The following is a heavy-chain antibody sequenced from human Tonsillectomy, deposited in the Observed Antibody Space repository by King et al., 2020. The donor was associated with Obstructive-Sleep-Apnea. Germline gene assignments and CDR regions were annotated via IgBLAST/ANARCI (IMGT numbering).Heavy chain of an antibody. D-gene: IGHD2-8*01. CDR3: ARDHCSNGVCYSGRWFDS. CDR2: IIPALGTP. Sequence: QLVQSGAEVKKPGSSVKVSCKASGGTFSSSSISWVRQAPGQGLEWMGAIIPALGTPNYAQRFQGRVTITADESTTTAYMERSSLRSEDTAVYYCARDHCSNGVCYSGRWFDSWGQGSLVTVSS. J-gene: IGHJ5*01. CDR1: GGTFSSSS. V-gene: IGHV1-69*01.